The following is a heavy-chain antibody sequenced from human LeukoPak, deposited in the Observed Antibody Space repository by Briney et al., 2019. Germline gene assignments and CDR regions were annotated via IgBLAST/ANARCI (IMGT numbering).Heavy chain of an antibody. V-gene: IGHV3-23*01. CDR1: GFTFSFYA. CDR3: ARDSSGWSSDYYYGMDV. CDR2: ISGSGGDT. J-gene: IGHJ6*02. Sequence: GGSLRLSCAASGFTFSFYAMTWVRQAPGKGLEWVSTISGSGGDTYYADSVKGRFTISRDNAKDSLYLQMNSLRAEDTAVYYCARDSSGWSSDYYYGMDVWGQGTTVTVSS. D-gene: IGHD6-19*01.